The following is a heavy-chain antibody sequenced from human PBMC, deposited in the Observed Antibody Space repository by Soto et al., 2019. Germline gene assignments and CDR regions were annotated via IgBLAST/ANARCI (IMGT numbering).Heavy chain of an antibody. CDR2: IYTSGST. V-gene: IGHV4-4*07. Sequence: TMSLTWNVSGDSMPKYYCRWIRQPAGKGLEWIGRIYTSGSTNYNPSLTSRVTLSLDTSDNHFSLNLPSVTPADTAVYYCARTIVAAYYFDFWGQGALVTVSS. CDR3: ARTIVAAYYFDF. J-gene: IGHJ4*02. CDR1: GDSMPKYY. D-gene: IGHD6-25*01.